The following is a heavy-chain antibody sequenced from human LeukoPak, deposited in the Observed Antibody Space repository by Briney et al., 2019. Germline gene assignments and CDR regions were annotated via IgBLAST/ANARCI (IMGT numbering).Heavy chain of an antibody. J-gene: IGHJ5*02. V-gene: IGHV4-30-4*01. D-gene: IGHD3-22*01. CDR2: MYYSGST. CDR3: ARPYFYDSRIDP. Sequence: SQTLSLTCTVSGGSISSGDYYWSWVRQPPGKGLEWIAYMYYSGSTYYNPSLKSRVTMSADTSKNQLSLKLSSVTAADTAVYYRARPYFYDSRIDPWGQGILVTVSS. CDR1: GGSISSGDYY.